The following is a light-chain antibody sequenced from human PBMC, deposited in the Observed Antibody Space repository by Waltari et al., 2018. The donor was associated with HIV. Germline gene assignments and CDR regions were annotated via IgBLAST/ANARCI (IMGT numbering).Light chain of an antibody. V-gene: IGKV1-39*01. CDR2: AAS. Sequence: IQLTQSPSSLSTSVGDRVNITCRASQSVSTFLNWYQHKPGKAPELLIYAASNLQSGVPSRFSGTGSGTDFTLTISSLHPEDSAIYFCQQSFNNPRTFGQGTKVEIK. CDR3: QQSFNNPRT. J-gene: IGKJ1*01. CDR1: QSVSTF.